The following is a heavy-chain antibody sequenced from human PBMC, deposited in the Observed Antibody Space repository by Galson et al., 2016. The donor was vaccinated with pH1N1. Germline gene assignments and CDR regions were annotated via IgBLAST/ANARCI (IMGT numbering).Heavy chain of an antibody. D-gene: IGHD3-10*01. CDR3: TRERGGSRSRFDY. J-gene: IGHJ4*02. CDR1: GITFGDYN. Sequence: SLRLSCAVSGITFGDYNMHWFRQAPGKGLEWVGFIRSKVFGGTTENAASGKGRFSISRDDSRSIAYLQMKSMTTEDTAVYFCTRERGGSRSRFDYWGQGKRVIVSS. CDR2: IRSKVFGGTT. V-gene: IGHV3-49*03.